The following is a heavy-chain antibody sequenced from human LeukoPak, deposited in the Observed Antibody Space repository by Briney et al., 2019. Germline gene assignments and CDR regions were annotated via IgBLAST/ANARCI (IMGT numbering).Heavy chain of an antibody. CDR2: IYTSGST. V-gene: IGHV4-59*10. Sequence: SETLSLTCAVYGGSFSGYYWSWIRQPAGKGLEWIGRIYTSGSTNYNPSLKSRVTISVDTSKNQFSLKLSSVTAADTAVYYCARAFDYWGQGTLVTVSS. CDR3: ARAFDY. J-gene: IGHJ4*02. CDR1: GGSFSGYY.